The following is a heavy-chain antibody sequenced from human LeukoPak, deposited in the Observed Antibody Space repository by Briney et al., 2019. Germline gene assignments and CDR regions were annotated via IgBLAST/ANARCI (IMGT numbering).Heavy chain of an antibody. D-gene: IGHD6-13*01. J-gene: IGHJ4*02. V-gene: IGHV3-20*03. Sequence: RPGGSLCRSSAASGFTFDNYVMTRVRQAPGKGLEWVSGINWNGDSTTYGDSVKGRFTISRDNAKKSLSLQMNSLRAEDTAFYYCARGISATGVDYWGLGTLVTVSS. CDR3: ARGISATGVDY. CDR1: GFTFDNYV. CDR2: INWNGDST.